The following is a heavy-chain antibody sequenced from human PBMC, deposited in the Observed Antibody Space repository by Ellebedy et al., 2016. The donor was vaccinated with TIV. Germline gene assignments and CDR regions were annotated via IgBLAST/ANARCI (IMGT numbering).Heavy chain of an antibody. Sequence: SETLSLXXTVSVGSVSSTSYYWGWIRQPPGKGLQWIGSLYYSGSTYYSPSLKSRVTISRDTSKNQVSLKLTSVTASDTAVYYCARTLSDQYEAFHIWGQGTMVTVSS. V-gene: IGHV4-39*01. CDR3: ARTLSDQYEAFHI. D-gene: IGHD3-3*01. CDR1: VGSVSSTSYY. J-gene: IGHJ3*02. CDR2: LYYSGST.